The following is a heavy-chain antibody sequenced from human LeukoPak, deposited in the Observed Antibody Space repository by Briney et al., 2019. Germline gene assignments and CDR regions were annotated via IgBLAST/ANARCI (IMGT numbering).Heavy chain of an antibody. CDR2: MNPNSGNT. Sequence: ASVKVSCKASGYTFTSYGISWVRQATGQGLEWMGWMNPNSGNTGYAQKFQGRVTMTRNTSISTAYMELSSLRSEDTAVYYCAREIAVAGNVLSNWFDPWGQGTLVTVPS. CDR3: AREIAVAGNVLSNWFDP. D-gene: IGHD6-13*01. CDR1: GYTFTSYG. J-gene: IGHJ5*02. V-gene: IGHV1-8*02.